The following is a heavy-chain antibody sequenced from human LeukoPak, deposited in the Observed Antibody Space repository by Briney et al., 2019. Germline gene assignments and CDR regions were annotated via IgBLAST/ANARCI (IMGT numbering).Heavy chain of an antibody. CDR3: ARDGEGGDYGDPIGDCFDY. CDR1: GYTFTSYY. J-gene: IGHJ4*02. Sequence: GASVKVSCKASGYTFTSYYMHWVRQAPGQGLEWMGIINPSGGSTSYAQKFQGRVTMTRDMSTSTVYMELSSLRSEDTAVYYCARDGEGGDYGDPIGDCFDYWGQGTLVTVSS. D-gene: IGHD4-17*01. V-gene: IGHV1-46*01. CDR2: INPSGGST.